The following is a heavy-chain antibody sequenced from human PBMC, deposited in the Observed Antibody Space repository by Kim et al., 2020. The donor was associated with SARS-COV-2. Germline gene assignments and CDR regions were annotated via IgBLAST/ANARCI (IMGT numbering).Heavy chain of an antibody. J-gene: IGHJ2*01. CDR1: GFTFSSYE. D-gene: IGHD6-19*01. V-gene: IGHV3-48*03. Sequence: GGSLRLSCAASGFTFSSYEMNWVRQAPGKGLEWVSYISSSGSTIYYADSVKGRFTISRDNAKNSLYLQMNSLRAEDTAVYYCARRRWLAPEGLRKERFCWYFDLWGRGTLVTVSS. CDR3: ARRRWLAPEGLRKERFCWYFDL. CDR2: ISSSGSTI.